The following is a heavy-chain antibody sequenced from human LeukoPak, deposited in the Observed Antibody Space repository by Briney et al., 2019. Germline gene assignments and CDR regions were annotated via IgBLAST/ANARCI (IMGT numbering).Heavy chain of an antibody. D-gene: IGHD1-26*01. J-gene: IGHJ4*02. CDR1: GGSISSSSYY. Sequence: SETLSLTCTVSGGSISSSSYYWGWIRQPPGKGLEWIGSIYYSGSTYYNPSLKSRVTISVDTSKNQFSLKLSSVTAADTAVYYCARAPHGEWELLGIDYWGQGTLVTGSS. V-gene: IGHV4-39*07. CDR2: IYYSGST. CDR3: ARAPHGEWELLGIDY.